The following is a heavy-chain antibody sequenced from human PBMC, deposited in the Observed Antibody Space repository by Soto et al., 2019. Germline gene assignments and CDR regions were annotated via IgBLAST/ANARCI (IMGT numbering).Heavy chain of an antibody. CDR1: GFSLSTTGVG. V-gene: IGHV2-5*02. CDR3: AQRRPRYGLGRARGNWFDP. Sequence: QITLKESGPPLVRPTQPLTLTCTFSGFSLSTTGVGVGWIRQPPGKALEWLALIYWDDDKRYSPSLKSRLTIAKDTSKNEVILTMTNMDPVDTARYYCAQRRPRYGLGRARGNWFDPWGQGTLVTVSS. CDR2: IYWDDDK. D-gene: IGHD3-10*01. J-gene: IGHJ5*02.